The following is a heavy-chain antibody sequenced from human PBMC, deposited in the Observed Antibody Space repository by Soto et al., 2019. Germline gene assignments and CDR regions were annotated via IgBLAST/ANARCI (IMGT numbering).Heavy chain of an antibody. Sequence: TLSLTCTVSGGSISSGGYYLSWIRQHPGKGLEWIGYIYYSGSTYYNPSLKSRVTISVDTSKNQFSLKLSPVTAADTAVYYCAREKAAAVGGWFDPWGQGTLVTVSS. CDR2: IYYSGST. J-gene: IGHJ5*02. CDR1: GGSISSGGYY. V-gene: IGHV4-31*03. D-gene: IGHD6-13*01. CDR3: AREKAAAVGGWFDP.